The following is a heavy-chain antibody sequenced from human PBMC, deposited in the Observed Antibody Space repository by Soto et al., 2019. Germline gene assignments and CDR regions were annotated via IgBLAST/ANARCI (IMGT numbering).Heavy chain of an antibody. CDR2: INAYNGNT. Sequence: QVQLVQSGAEVKNPGASVKVSCKASGYRFTSYGIGWVRQAPGQGLEWMGWINAYNGNTNYAQNLQGRVTLTTDTSTSTAYMELRSLRSNDTAVYYCAMVDVYVTPSPQHVWGQGTTVTVSS. V-gene: IGHV1-18*01. J-gene: IGHJ6*02. D-gene: IGHD3-16*01. CDR1: GYRFTSYG. CDR3: AMVDVYVTPSPQHV.